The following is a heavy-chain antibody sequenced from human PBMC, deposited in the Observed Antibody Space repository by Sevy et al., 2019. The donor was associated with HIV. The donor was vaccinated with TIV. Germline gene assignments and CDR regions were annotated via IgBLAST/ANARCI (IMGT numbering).Heavy chain of an antibody. V-gene: IGHV1-18*01. Sequence: ASVKVSCKASGYIFNNYGIGWVRQAPGQGLEWMGWISAYNGITNYPHKLQGRVTMTTDTSTSTAYMELRSLRSDDTAVYYCARVGGSCNGGNCYRLFYFDYWGQGTLVTVSS. D-gene: IGHD2-15*01. CDR3: ARVGGSCNGGNCYRLFYFDY. CDR1: GYIFNNYG. CDR2: ISAYNGIT. J-gene: IGHJ4*02.